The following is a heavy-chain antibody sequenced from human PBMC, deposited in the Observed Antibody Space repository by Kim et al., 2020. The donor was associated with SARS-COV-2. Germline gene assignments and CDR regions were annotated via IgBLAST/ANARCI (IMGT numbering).Heavy chain of an antibody. Sequence: SVKVSCKASGGTFSSFAINWVRQAPGQGLEWVGGITPVFGTTKHAQKFSGRVTITADKSTGTGYMELTSLRYDDTAVYFFARGIAANGAWFDPWGQGTL. J-gene: IGHJ5*02. CDR1: GGTFSSFA. V-gene: IGHV1-69*06. CDR3: ARGIAANGAWFDP. CDR2: ITPVFGTT. D-gene: IGHD6-13*01.